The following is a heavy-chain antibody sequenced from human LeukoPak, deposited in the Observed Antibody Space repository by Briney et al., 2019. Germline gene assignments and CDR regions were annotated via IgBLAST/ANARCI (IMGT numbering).Heavy chain of an antibody. CDR1: GFKFDDYG. V-gene: IGHV3-20*04. J-gene: IGHJ5*02. CDR2: INWNGAWT. Sequence: GGSLRLSCAASGFKFDDYGMSWVRQPPGKGLEWVCDINWNGAWTGYADSVKGRFTISRDNAKNSLYLQMNSLRAEDTALYYCAGYYYDSSRGFDLWGQGTLVSVSA. CDR3: AGYYYDSSRGFDL. D-gene: IGHD3-22*01.